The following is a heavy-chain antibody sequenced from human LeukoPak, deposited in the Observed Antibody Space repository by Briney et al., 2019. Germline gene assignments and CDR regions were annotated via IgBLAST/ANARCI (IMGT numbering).Heavy chain of an antibody. CDR1: AFTFINYA. CDR3: AKEAQGCSITSCYFDS. V-gene: IGHV3-23*01. CDR2: ISGSGANT. D-gene: IGHD2-2*01. J-gene: IGHJ4*02. Sequence: GVSVTLSGAASAFTFINYAMMWLRQAPGKGREGVLAISGSGANTYYADSVKGRFTISRDNSKNTLVLQMNRLRAEDTAVYYCAKEAQGCSITSCYFDSWGQGTLVTVSS.